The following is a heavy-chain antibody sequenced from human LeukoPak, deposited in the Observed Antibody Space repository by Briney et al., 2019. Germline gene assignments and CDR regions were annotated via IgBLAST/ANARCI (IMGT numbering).Heavy chain of an antibody. V-gene: IGHV3-30*04. CDR2: ISYDGSNN. D-gene: IGHD2-2*01. CDR1: GFIYSSYD. J-gene: IGHJ4*02. CDR3: ARDLPDY. Sequence: GRSLRLSCAASGFIYSSYDMHWVRESPGKGLEWVAVISYDGSNNYYADSVKGRFTISRDNSKNTLYLQMNSLRAADTAVYYCARDLPDYGGQGTLVTVSS.